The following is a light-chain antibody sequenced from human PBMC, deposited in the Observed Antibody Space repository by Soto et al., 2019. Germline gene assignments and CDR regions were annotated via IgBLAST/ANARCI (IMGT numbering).Light chain of an antibody. J-gene: IGLJ3*02. Sequence: QSVLTQPPSVSGAPGQRVTISCTGSSSNIGAGYDVHWYQQLPGTAPKLLIYGNSNRPSGVPDRFSGSKSDTSASLAITGLQAEDEADYYCQSYDSRLSGWVFGGGTKVTVL. CDR3: QSYDSRLSGWV. CDR1: SSNIGAGYD. V-gene: IGLV1-40*01. CDR2: GNS.